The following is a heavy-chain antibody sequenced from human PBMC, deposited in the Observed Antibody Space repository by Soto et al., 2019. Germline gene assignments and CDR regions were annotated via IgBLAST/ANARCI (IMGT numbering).Heavy chain of an antibody. CDR2: MNPNSGNT. V-gene: IGHV1-8*01. Sequence: ASVKVSCKASGYTFTIYDINWVRQATGQGLEWMGWMNPNSGNTGYAQKFQGRVTMTRNTSISTAYMELSSLRSEDTAVYYCARHGRGYYYDSSGYTDYGMDVWGQGTTVTVSS. D-gene: IGHD3-22*01. J-gene: IGHJ6*02. CDR3: ARHGRGYYYDSSGYTDYGMDV. CDR1: GYTFTIYD.